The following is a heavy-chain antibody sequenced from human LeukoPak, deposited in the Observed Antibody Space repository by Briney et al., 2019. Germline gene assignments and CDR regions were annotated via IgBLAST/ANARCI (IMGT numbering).Heavy chain of an antibody. V-gene: IGHV1-18*01. CDR3: ARDQARDPGYYDILTGYYITDYYYGMDV. J-gene: IGHJ6*02. D-gene: IGHD3-9*01. CDR1: GYTFTSYG. CDR2: ISAYNGNT. Sequence: ASVKVSCKASGYTFTSYGISWVRQAPGQGLEWMGWISAYNGNTNYAQKLQGRVTMTTDTSTSTAYMELRSLRSDDTAVYYCARDQARDPGYYDILTGYYITDYYYGMDVWGQGTTVTVSS.